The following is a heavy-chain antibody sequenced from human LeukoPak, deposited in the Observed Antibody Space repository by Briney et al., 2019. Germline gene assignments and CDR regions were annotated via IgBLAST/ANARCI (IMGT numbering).Heavy chain of an antibody. CDR3: ARDPHD. CDR1: GVTFSSYS. CDR2: ISSSSSYI. J-gene: IGHJ4*02. Sequence: PVGSLRLSPAPSGVTFSSYSMNWVRQAPGKGREWVSSISSSSSYIYYADSVKGRFTISTDKPKNSLYLQMNSPRAEDTAVYYCARDPHDWGQGTLVTVSS. V-gene: IGHV3-21*01.